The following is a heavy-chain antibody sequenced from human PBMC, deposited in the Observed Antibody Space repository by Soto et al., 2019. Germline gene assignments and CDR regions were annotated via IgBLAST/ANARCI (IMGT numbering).Heavy chain of an antibody. Sequence: SETLSLTCAVYGGSFSGYYWSWIRQPPGKGLEWIGEINHSGSTNYNPSLKSRVTISVDTSKNQFSLKLSSVTAAETAVYYCARGTVVAATTYYYYYGMDVWGQGTTVT. CDR1: GGSFSGYY. V-gene: IGHV4-34*01. D-gene: IGHD2-15*01. CDR3: ARGTVVAATTYYYYYGMDV. J-gene: IGHJ6*02. CDR2: INHSGST.